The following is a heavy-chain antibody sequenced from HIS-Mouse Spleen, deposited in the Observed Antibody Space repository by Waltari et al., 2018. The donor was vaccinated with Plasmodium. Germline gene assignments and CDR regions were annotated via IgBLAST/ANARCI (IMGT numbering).Heavy chain of an antibody. Sequence: QVQLQQWGAGLLKPSETLSLTCAVYGGSFSGYYWSWIRQPPGKGLEWIGEITHSGSTNYNPSLKSRVTISVDPSMNQFSLKLSSVTAADTAVYYCARGPGYSSGWYYFDYWGQGTLVTVSS. J-gene: IGHJ4*02. D-gene: IGHD6-19*01. CDR3: ARGPGYSSGWYYFDY. CDR1: GGSFSGYY. V-gene: IGHV4-34*01. CDR2: ITHSGST.